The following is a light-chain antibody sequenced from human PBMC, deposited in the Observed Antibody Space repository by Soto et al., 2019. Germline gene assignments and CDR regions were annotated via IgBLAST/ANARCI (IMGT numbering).Light chain of an antibody. Sequence: EIVLTQSPGTLSLSPGERASLFCRASQSISSNFLAWYQQKPGQAPRLLIYSASTRATGVPDRFSGSGSGTHFTLTITRLEPEDFAIYICQNYNLSFGPGTKVDIK. CDR3: QNYNLS. CDR1: QSISSNF. J-gene: IGKJ3*01. CDR2: SAS. V-gene: IGKV3-20*01.